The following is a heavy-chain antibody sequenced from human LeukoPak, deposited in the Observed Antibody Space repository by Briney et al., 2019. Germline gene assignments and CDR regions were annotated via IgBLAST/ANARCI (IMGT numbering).Heavy chain of an antibody. J-gene: IGHJ4*02. D-gene: IGHD3-10*01. CDR3: ARRLTTSAYYYGSGRSYFDY. Sequence: SEALSLTCAVYGGSFRGYYWSWIRQPPAKAREGIGEINHSGSTTYNPPHTSPVTISVDTSKNQVSLKLSSVAAADTAVYYCARRLTTSAYYYGSGRSYFDYWGQGTLVTVSS. CDR1: GGSFRGYY. V-gene: IGHV4-34*01. CDR2: INHSGST.